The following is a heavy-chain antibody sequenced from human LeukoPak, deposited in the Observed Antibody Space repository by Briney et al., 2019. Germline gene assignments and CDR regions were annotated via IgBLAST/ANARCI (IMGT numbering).Heavy chain of an antibody. Sequence: GGSLRLSCPAYGFTFSSYAMSWVRQAPRKGLEWVSAISGSGGSTYYADSVKGRFTISRDNSKNTLYLQMNSLRAEDTAVYYCAKDGSSSLKRAYYYYYMYVWGKGTTVTVSS. CDR2: ISGSGGST. CDR1: GFTFSSYA. V-gene: IGHV3-23*01. CDR3: AKDGSSSLKRAYYYYYMYV. D-gene: IGHD6-6*01. J-gene: IGHJ6*03.